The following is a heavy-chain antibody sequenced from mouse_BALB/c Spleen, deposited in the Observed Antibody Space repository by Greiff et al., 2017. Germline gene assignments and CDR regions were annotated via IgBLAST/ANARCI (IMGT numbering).Heavy chain of an antibody. J-gene: IGHJ2*01. CDR1: GFTFSSYA. D-gene: IGHD2-1*01. Sequence: EVQLVESGGGLVKPGGSLKLSCAASGFTFSSYAMSWVRQTPEKRLEWVASISSGGSTYYPDSVKGRFTISRDNARNILYLQMSSLRSEDTAMYYCARGGVGYGNLYYFDYWGQGTTLTVSS. CDR2: ISSGGST. CDR3: ARGGVGYGNLYYFDY. V-gene: IGHV5-6-5*01.